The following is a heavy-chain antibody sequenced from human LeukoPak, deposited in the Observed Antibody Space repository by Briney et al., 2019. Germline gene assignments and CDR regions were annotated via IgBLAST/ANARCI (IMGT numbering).Heavy chain of an antibody. CDR2: ISYDGSNK. J-gene: IGHJ6*04. CDR3: AELGITMIGGV. Sequence: GGSLRLSCTASGFTFSSYAMHWVRQAPGKGLEWVAVISYDGSNKYYADSVKGRFTISRDNAKNSLYLQMNSLRAEDTAVYYCAELGITMIGGVWSKGTTVTISS. V-gene: IGHV3-30*04. CDR1: GFTFSSYA. D-gene: IGHD3-10*02.